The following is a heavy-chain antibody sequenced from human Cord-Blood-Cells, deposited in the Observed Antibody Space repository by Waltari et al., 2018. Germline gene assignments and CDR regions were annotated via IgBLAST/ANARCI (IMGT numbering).Heavy chain of an antibody. CDR3: ATGLVRYCGGDCYSAFDI. J-gene: IGHJ3*02. CDR1: GYTLPELS. D-gene: IGHD2-21*02. V-gene: IGHV1-24*01. Sequence: QVQLVQSGAEVKKPGASVKVSCQVSGYTLPELSMHWVRQAPGKGLEWMGGFDPEDGETIYAQKFQGRVTMTEDTSTDTAYMELSSLRSEDTAVYYCATGLVRYCGGDCYSAFDIWGQGTMVTVSS. CDR2: FDPEDGET.